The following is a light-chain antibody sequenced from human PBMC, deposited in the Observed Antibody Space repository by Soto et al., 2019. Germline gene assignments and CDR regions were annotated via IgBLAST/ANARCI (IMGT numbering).Light chain of an antibody. CDR1: ISNIGNNY. Sequence: QSVLTQPSSVSGTLGQGVTISCSGSISNIGNNYVYWFQQLPGTAPKVLSNRNDQRPSGVPDRFSGSKSGTSASLAISGLRSEDEADYYCAAWDDTVRSYVFGTGTKVTVL. CDR3: AAWDDTVRSYV. V-gene: IGLV1-47*01. CDR2: RND. J-gene: IGLJ1*01.